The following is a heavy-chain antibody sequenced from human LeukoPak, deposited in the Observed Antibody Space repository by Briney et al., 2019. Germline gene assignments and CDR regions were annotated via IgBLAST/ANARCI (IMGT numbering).Heavy chain of an antibody. V-gene: IGHV3-21*01. CDR1: GFTFSSYS. J-gene: IGHJ4*02. CDR3: ARAFYDFLTGYPAYFDY. CDR2: ISSSSSYI. Sequence: GGSLRLSCAASGFTFSSYSMNWVRQAPGKGLEWVSSISSSSSYIYYADSVKGRFTISRDNAKNSLYLQMNSLRAEDTAVYYCARAFYDFLTGYPAYFDYWGQGTLVTVSS. D-gene: IGHD3-9*01.